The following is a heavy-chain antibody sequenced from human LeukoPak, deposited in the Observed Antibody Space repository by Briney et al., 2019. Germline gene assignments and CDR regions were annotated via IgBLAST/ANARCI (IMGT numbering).Heavy chain of an antibody. D-gene: IGHD1-26*01. Sequence: ASVMVSCKASGYTFTVYYIHWVRQAPGQGLEWMGWINPNSGDTNYAQKSQGRVTVTRDTSISTAFMELNRLTSDDTAVYYCAREGAGGSWAGYWGQGTLVTVSS. CDR2: INPNSGDT. CDR1: GYTFTVYY. V-gene: IGHV1-2*02. J-gene: IGHJ4*02. CDR3: AREGAGGSWAGY.